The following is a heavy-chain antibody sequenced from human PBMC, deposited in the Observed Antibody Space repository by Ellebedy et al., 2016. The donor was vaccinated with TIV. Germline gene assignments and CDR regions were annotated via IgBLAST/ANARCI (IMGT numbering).Heavy chain of an antibody. V-gene: IGHV3-21*01. D-gene: IGHD1-26*01. CDR3: ARSGELES. CDR2: ISSTGYYI. J-gene: IGHJ5*02. Sequence: GESLKIFCAASGFTFPRYSMNWVRQAPGKGLEWVSSISSTGYYIYYADSLKRRFTISRDYPRNSLSLQMNSLRAEDTAVYYCARSGELESWGQGTLVTVSS. CDR1: GFTFPRYS.